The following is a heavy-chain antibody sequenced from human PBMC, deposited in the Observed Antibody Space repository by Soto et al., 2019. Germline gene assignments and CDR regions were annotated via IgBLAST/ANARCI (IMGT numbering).Heavy chain of an antibody. CDR3: ASPRPRSSSAWYVSGSGMEV. CDR2: IDPSDSYT. Sequence: PGESLKVSWKGSGYSCTSYWSTWVRQMPGKGLEWLGRIDPSDSYTKYSPSFQGHVTMSADKSISTVYLQWSSMKASAAAIYYRASPRPRSSSAWYVSGSGMEVWGQRATVTV. D-gene: IGHD6-19*01. CDR1: GYSCTSYW. V-gene: IGHV5-10-1*01. J-gene: IGHJ6*01.